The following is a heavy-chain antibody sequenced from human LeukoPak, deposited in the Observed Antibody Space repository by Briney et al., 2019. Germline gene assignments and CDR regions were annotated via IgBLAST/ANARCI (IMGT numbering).Heavy chain of an antibody. D-gene: IGHD1-26*01. CDR3: ARDNSVGDTAWWFDP. CDR1: GYTFTSYY. V-gene: IGHV1-46*01. CDR2: INPSGSST. J-gene: IGHJ5*02. Sequence: ASVKVSCRASGYTFTSYYMHWVRQAPGQGLEWMGLINPSGSSTSYAQKFQGRLSLTRDMSTSTDYMELSSLRSEDTAVYYCARDNSVGDTAWWFDPWGQGTLVTVSS.